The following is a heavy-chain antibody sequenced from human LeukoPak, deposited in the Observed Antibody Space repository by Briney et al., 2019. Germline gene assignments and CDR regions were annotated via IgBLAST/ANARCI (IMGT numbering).Heavy chain of an antibody. V-gene: IGHV4-30-4*01. Sequence: SETLSLTCTVSGGSISSGDYYWSWIRQPPGKGLEWIGYIYYSGSTYYNPSLKSRVTISVDTSKNQFSLKLSSVTAADTAVYYCARDQVSIVVVPAATEPESYYYYGMDVWGQGTTVTVSS. J-gene: IGHJ6*02. D-gene: IGHD2-2*01. CDR1: GGSISSGDYY. CDR2: IYYSGST. CDR3: ARDQVSIVVVPAATEPESYYYYGMDV.